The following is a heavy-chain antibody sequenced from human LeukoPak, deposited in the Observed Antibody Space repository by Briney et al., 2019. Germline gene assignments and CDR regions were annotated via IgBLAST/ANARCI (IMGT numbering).Heavy chain of an antibody. Sequence: SVKVSCKAPGGTFSSYAISWVRQAPGQGLEWMGGIIPIFGTANYAQKFQGRVTITADESTSTAYMELSSLRSEDTAVYYCARDRGKIAAAGTGWFDPWGQGTLVTVSS. CDR3: ARDRGKIAAAGTGWFDP. D-gene: IGHD6-13*01. CDR2: IIPIFGTA. V-gene: IGHV1-69*01. CDR1: GGTFSSYA. J-gene: IGHJ5*02.